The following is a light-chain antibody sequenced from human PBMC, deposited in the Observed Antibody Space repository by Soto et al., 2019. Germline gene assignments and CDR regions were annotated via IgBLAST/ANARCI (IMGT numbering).Light chain of an antibody. CDR1: SSDVGGSNY. V-gene: IGLV2-14*01. J-gene: IGLJ1*01. Sequence: QSALTQPASVSGSPGQSITISCTGTSSDVGGSNYVSWFQHHPGTAPKLIIYEVSYRPSGVSNRFAVSNSCDTAARTISGLQAEYEPDYYCSSFTTTITPYAFGTGTKVTV. CDR3: SSFTTTITPYA. CDR2: EVS.